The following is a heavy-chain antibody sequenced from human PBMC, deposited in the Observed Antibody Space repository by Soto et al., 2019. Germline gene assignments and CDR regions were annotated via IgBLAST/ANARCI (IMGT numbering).Heavy chain of an antibody. V-gene: IGHV1-69*13. D-gene: IGHD3-3*01. CDR3: AKGGLFGYYYGMDV. CDR2: IIPIFGTA. J-gene: IGHJ6*02. Sequence: SVKVSCKASGGTFSSYAISWVRQAPGQGLEWMGGIIPIFGTANYAQKFQGRVTITADESKNTLYLQMNSLRAEDTAVYYCAKGGLFGYYYGMDVWGQGTTVTAP. CDR1: GGTFSSYA.